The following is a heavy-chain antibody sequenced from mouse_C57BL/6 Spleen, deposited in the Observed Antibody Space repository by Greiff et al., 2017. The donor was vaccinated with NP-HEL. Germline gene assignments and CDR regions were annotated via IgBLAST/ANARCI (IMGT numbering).Heavy chain of an antibody. CDR1: GFSLTSYG. Sequence: GQRKKEGPGLVQPSQSLSITCTVSGFSLTSYGVHWVRQSPGKGLEWLGVIWRGGSTDYNAAFMSRLSITKDNSKSQVFFKMNSLQADDTAIYYCAKNYYGSRYFDVWGTGTTVTVSS. J-gene: IGHJ1*03. CDR2: IWRGGST. CDR3: AKNYYGSRYFDV. V-gene: IGHV2-5*01. D-gene: IGHD1-1*01.